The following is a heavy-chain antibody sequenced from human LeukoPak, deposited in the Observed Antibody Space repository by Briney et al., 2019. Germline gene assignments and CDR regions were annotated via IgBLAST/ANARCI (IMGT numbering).Heavy chain of an antibody. CDR2: FYDPGRA. J-gene: IGHJ5*02. CDR1: GGSISSGSYY. CDR3: ARNTLDLDP. V-gene: IGHV4-61*01. Sequence: SETLSLTCTVSGGSISSGSYYWTWIRQPPGKGLEWIGHFYDPGRANYNPSLESRVTISVDTSKNQVSLRLHSVTTADTAIYYCARNTLDLDPWGQGTLVTVSS.